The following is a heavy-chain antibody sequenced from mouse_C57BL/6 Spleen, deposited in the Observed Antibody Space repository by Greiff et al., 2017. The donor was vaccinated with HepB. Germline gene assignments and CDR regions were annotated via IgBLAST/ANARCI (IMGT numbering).Heavy chain of an antibody. CDR2: IYPGDGDT. V-gene: IGHV1-82*01. CDR3: ARDHYDYPGFAY. CDR1: GYAFSSSW. D-gene: IGHD2-4*01. Sequence: QVQLQQSGPELVKPGASVKISCKASGYAFSSSWMNWVKQRPGKGLEWIGRIYPGDGDTNYNGKFKGKATLTADKSSSTAYMQLSSLTSEDSAVYFCARDHYDYPGFAYWGQGTLVTVSA. J-gene: IGHJ3*01.